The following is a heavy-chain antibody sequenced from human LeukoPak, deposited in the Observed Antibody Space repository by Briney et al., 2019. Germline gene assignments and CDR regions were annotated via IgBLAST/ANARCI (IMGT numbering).Heavy chain of an antibody. CDR3: ARDQTVAGD. D-gene: IGHD6-19*01. CDR2: IYTDGNT. Sequence: PGGSLRLSCAASGFTVSSNYMSWVRQAPGQGLEWVSVIYTDGNTYYADSVKGRFIISRDNSKNTVYLQMNSLRAEDTAVYYCARDQTVAGDWGQGTLVTVSS. CDR1: GFTVSSNY. J-gene: IGHJ4*02. V-gene: IGHV3-66*01.